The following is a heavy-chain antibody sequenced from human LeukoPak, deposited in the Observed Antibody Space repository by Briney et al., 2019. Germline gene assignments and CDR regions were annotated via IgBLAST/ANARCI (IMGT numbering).Heavy chain of an antibody. CDR3: ARDGDDYISEHLGWFDP. CDR2: INAGNGNT. J-gene: IGHJ5*02. D-gene: IGHD4-11*01. Sequence: GASVKVSCKASGYTFTSYAMHWVRQAPGQRLEWMGWINAGNGNTKYSQKFQGRVTITRDTSASTAYMELSSLRSEDTAVYYCARDGDDYISEHLGWFDPWGQGTLVTVSS. CDR1: GYTFTSYA. V-gene: IGHV1-3*01.